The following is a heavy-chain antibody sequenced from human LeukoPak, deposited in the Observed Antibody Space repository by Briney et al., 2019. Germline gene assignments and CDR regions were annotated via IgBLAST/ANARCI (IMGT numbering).Heavy chain of an antibody. CDR1: GGPICSYY. V-gene: IGHV4-59*01. CDR3: ARDRITARQNWFDP. D-gene: IGHD6-6*01. J-gene: IGHJ5*02. CDR2: IHYSGST. Sequence: SETLSLTCTVSGGPICSYYWSWIRQPPGKGLEWIGYIHYSGSTNYNPSLKNRVTISVDTSKNQFSLRLSSVTAADTAVYYCARDRITARQNWFDPWGQGTLVTVSS.